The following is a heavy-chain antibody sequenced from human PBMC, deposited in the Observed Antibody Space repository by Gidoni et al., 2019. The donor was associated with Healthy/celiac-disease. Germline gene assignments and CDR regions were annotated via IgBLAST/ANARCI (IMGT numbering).Heavy chain of an antibody. J-gene: IGHJ4*02. Sequence: QVQLQQWGAGLLKPSETLSLTCAVYGGSFSGYYWSWIRQPPGKGLEWIGEINHSGSTNYNPSLKSRVTISVDTSKNQFSLKLSSVTAADTAVYYCARARGRNKTGPFDYWGQGTLVTVSS. CDR1: GGSFSGYY. V-gene: IGHV4-34*01. D-gene: IGHD1-26*01. CDR2: INHSGST. CDR3: ARARGRNKTGPFDY.